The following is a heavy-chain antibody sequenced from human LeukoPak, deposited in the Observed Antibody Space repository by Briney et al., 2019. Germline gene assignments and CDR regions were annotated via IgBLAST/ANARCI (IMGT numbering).Heavy chain of an antibody. D-gene: IGHD1-26*01. CDR2: ISYDGSNK. Sequence: PGGSLRLSCAASGFTFSSYAMHWVRQAPGKGLEWVAVISYDGSNKYYADSVKGRFTISRDNSKNTLYLQMNSLRAEDTAVYYCARVGGSYWGWFDPWGQGTLVTVSS. CDR1: GFTFSSYA. J-gene: IGHJ5*02. CDR3: ARVGGSYWGWFDP. V-gene: IGHV3-30*04.